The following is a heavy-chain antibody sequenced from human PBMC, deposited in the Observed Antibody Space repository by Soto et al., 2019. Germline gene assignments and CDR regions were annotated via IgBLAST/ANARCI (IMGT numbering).Heavy chain of an antibody. CDR1: GFTFSSYS. D-gene: IGHD3-10*01. V-gene: IGHV3-21*01. CDR3: ARDGSITMVRGLVYGMDV. J-gene: IGHJ6*02. CDR2: ISSSSSYI. Sequence: PGGSLRLSCAASGFTFSSYSMNWVRQAPGKGLEWVSSISSSSSYIYYADSVKGRFTISRDNAKNSLYLQMNSLRAEDTAVYYCARDGSITMVRGLVYGMDVWGQGTTVTVSS.